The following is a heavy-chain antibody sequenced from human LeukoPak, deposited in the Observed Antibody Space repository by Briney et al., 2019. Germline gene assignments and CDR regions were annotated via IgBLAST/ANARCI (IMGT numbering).Heavy chain of an antibody. CDR1: GFTFSSYS. CDR2: ISSSSSYI. V-gene: IGHV3-21*01. D-gene: IGHD3-10*01. CDR3: ARPAVTMVRGVIQHMDV. J-gene: IGHJ6*02. Sequence: GGSLRLSCAASGFTFSSYSMNWVRQAPGKGLEWVSSISSSSSYIYYADSVKGRFTISRDNAKNSLYLLMNSLRAEDTAVYYCARPAVTMVRGVIQHMDVWGQGTTVTVSS.